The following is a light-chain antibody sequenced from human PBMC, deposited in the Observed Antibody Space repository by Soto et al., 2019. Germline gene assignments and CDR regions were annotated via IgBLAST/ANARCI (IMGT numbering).Light chain of an antibody. V-gene: IGKV1-5*01. CDR1: QSISSW. CDR2: DAS. J-gene: IGKJ1*01. Sequence: DIQMTQSPSTLSASVGDRVTITCRASQSISSWLAWYQQKPGKAPKLLIYDASSLESGVPSRFSGSGSGTEFTLTLSSLQPDDFGTYYCQQYPWTFGQGTKVAIK. CDR3: QQYPWT.